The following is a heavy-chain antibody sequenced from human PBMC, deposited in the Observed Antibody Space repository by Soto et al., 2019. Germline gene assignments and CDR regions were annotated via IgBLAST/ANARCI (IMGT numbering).Heavy chain of an antibody. J-gene: IGHJ1*01. CDR3: ARSCSGGSCHSAY. CDR1: GYTVRNCG. D-gene: IGHD2-15*01. Sequence: SVNVSWRACGYTVRNCGMNLVRQAPGQGLEWVGWISPFTGDTHYTQSLQGRVTMTTDTSTSTAYMELRSLRSADTAVYYCARSCSGGSCHSAYWGQGTLVTV. V-gene: IGHV1-18*04. CDR2: ISPFTGDT.